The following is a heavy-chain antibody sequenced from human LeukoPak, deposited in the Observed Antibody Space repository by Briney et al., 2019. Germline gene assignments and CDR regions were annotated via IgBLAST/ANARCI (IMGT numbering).Heavy chain of an antibody. J-gene: IGHJ4*02. Sequence: GGSLRLSCAASGLTFSTYWMMWVRQTPGKGLEWVANIDHNGSEKNYVDSVRGRFTISRDNAENLLYLQMNSLRAEDTAVYYCARDRYVGATTAGDSDSWGQGTLVTVSS. V-gene: IGHV3-7*03. CDR1: GLTFSTYW. CDR3: ARDRYVGATTAGDSDS. CDR2: IDHNGSEK. D-gene: IGHD1-26*01.